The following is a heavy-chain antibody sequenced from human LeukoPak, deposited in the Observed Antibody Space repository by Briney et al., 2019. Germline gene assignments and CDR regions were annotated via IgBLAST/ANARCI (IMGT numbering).Heavy chain of an antibody. CDR2: LNGDGSFT. D-gene: IGHD3-10*01. Sequence: GGCLRLSCAASGFTFSNYWMYWVRHVPGKRPVWVSRLNGDGSFTSYADSVVGRFTISRDSTRNSLYLQMNSLRAEDTAIYSCASDVSGVRDYWGQGTRVTVSS. V-gene: IGHV3-74*01. CDR3: ASDVSGVRDY. CDR1: GFTFSNYW. J-gene: IGHJ4*02.